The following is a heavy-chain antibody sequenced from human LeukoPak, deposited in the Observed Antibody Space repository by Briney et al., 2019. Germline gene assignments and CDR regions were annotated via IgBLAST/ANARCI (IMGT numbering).Heavy chain of an antibody. V-gene: IGHV4-34*01. CDR1: GGSFSGYY. J-gene: IGHJ6*03. CDR2: INHSGST. D-gene: IGHD3-9*01. CDR3: ARGSRRGYYDILTGLRGYYMDV. Sequence: PSETLSLTCAVYGGSFSGYYWSWIRQPPGKGLEWIGEINHSGSTNYNPSLKSRVTISVDTSKNQFSLKLSSVTAADTAVYYCARGSRRGYYDILTGLRGYYMDVWGKGTTVTVSS.